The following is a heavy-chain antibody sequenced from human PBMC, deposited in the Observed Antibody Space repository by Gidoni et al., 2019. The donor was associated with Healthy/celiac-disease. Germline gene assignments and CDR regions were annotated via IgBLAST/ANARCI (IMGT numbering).Heavy chain of an antibody. D-gene: IGHD6-13*01. V-gene: IGHV3-15*01. CDR3: TTGLKSSSTDY. J-gene: IGHJ4*02. CDR2: IKSKTDGGTT. Sequence: RQAPGKGLEWVGRIKSKTDGGTTDYAAPVKGRFTISRDDSKNTLYLQMNSLKTEDTAVYYCTTGLKSSSTDYWGQGTLVTVSS.